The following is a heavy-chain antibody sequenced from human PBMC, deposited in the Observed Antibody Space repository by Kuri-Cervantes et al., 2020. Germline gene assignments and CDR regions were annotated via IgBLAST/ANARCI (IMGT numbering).Heavy chain of an antibody. CDR2: IYYSGST. D-gene: IGHD5-12*01. CDR3: ARDLVAAIRVDV. V-gene: IGHV4-4*08. J-gene: IGHJ6*04. CDR1: GGSISSYY. Sequence: SETLSLTCTVSGGSISSYYWSWIRQPPGKGLEWIGYIYYSGSTNYNPSLKSRVTISVDMSKNQFSLKLSSVTAADTAVYYCARDLVAAIRVDVWGKGTTVTVSS.